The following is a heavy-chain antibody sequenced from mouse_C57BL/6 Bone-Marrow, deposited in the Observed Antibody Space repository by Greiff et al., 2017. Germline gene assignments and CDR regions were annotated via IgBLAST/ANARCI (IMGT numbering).Heavy chain of an antibody. Sequence: VKLMESGPELVKPGASVKISCKASGYAFSSSWMNWVKQRPGKGLEWIGRIYPGDGDTNYNGKFKGKATLTVDKSSSTAYMQLSSLTSEDSAVYFCARDCYGSSAWFAYWGQGTLVTVSA. J-gene: IGHJ3*01. V-gene: IGHV1-82*01. CDR1: GYAFSSSW. CDR2: IYPGDGDT. D-gene: IGHD1-1*01. CDR3: ARDCYGSSAWFAY.